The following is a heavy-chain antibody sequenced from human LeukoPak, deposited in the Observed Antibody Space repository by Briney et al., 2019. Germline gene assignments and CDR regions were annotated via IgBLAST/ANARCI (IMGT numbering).Heavy chain of an antibody. J-gene: IGHJ4*02. V-gene: IGHV3-48*01. CDR3: ARVRGLVAAGHYFDY. D-gene: IGHD6-13*01. Sequence: GGSLRLSCAASGFIFNTFSMNWVRQAPGKGLEWISYISSSGNTIYYADSVKGRFTISRDNAKNSLYLQMNSLRADDTAPYYCARVRGLVAAGHYFDYWGQGTLVTISS. CDR1: GFIFNTFS. CDR2: ISSSGNTI.